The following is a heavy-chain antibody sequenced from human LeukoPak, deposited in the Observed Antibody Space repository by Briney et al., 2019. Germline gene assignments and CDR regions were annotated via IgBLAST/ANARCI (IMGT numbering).Heavy chain of an antibody. J-gene: IGHJ4*02. V-gene: IGHV3-30-3*01. CDR3: AREFVVVTAILDY. CDR1: GFTFSSYA. CDR2: ISYDGSNK. Sequence: GSLRLSCAASGFTFSSYAMHWVRQAPGKGLEWVAVISYDGSNKYYADSVKGRFTISRDNSKNTLYLQMNSLRAEDTAVYYCAREFVVVTAILDYWGQGTLVTVSS. D-gene: IGHD2-21*02.